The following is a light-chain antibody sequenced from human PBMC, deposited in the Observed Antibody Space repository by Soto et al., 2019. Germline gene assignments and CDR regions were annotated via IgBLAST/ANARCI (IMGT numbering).Light chain of an antibody. V-gene: IGKV3-20*01. CDR3: QQYGNSPQT. J-gene: IGKJ1*01. CDR2: AKS. CDR1: QSVNSDY. Sequence: EIVLTQSPDTLSLPPGERATLSCRASQSVNSDYLAWYRQKPGQAPSLLMYAKSTRATGIPDRFYGSGSGTDFTLTIYRLEPEDFAVYYCQQYGNSPQTCGQVTKVDIK.